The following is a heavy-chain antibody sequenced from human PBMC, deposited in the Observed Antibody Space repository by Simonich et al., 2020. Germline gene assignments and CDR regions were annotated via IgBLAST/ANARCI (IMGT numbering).Heavy chain of an antibody. CDR2: NNPNSRCT. V-gene: IGHV1-2*02. CDR3: ARDRAARYYYYYYMDV. D-gene: IGHD6-6*01. Sequence: QVQLVKSGAAVKKPGASVKVSCKASGYNLNGYYMHCVRHAPGQVLEWMRRNNPNSRCTNYAQKFQGRVTMTRDTAISTAYMELSRLRSDDTAVYYCARDRAARYYYYYYMDVWGKGTTVTVSS. J-gene: IGHJ6*03. CDR1: GYNLNGYY.